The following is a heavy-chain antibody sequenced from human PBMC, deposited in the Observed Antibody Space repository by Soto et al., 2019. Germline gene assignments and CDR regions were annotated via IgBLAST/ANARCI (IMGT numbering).Heavy chain of an antibody. D-gene: IGHD1-26*01. Sequence: SETLSLTCTVSGGSISSYYWSWIRQPPGEGLEWIGYIYYSGSTNYNPSLKSRVTISVDTSKNQFSLKLSSVTAADTAVYYCARAVVGATRYYGMDVWGQGTTVTVSS. CDR3: ARAVVGATRYYGMDV. J-gene: IGHJ6*02. CDR1: GGSISSYY. CDR2: IYYSGST. V-gene: IGHV4-59*01.